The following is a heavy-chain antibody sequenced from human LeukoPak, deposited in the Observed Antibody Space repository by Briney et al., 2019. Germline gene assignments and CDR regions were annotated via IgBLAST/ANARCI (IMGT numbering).Heavy chain of an antibody. Sequence: PGGSLRLSCAASGFTFSSYSMNWVRQAPGKGLEWVSSINSRSSYMYYADSVKGRFTISRDNAKNSLYLEMNSLRAEDTAVYYCVSEHITMIVGAWGQGTMVTVSS. V-gene: IGHV3-21*06. D-gene: IGHD3-22*01. CDR1: GFTFSSYS. J-gene: IGHJ3*01. CDR2: INSRSSYM. CDR3: VSEHITMIVGA.